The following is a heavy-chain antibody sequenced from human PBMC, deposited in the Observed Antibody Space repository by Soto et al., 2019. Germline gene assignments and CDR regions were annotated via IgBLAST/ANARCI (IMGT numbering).Heavy chain of an antibody. CDR3: ARDIKLGIRAFDI. CDR2: INAGNGNT. J-gene: IGHJ3*02. Sequence: ASVKVSCKASGYTFTSYAMHWVRQAPGQRLEWMGWINAGNGNTKYSQKFQGRVTITRDTSASTAYMELSSLRSEDTAVYYCARDIKLGIRAFDIWGQGTMVTVSS. CDR1: GYTFTSYA. V-gene: IGHV1-3*01. D-gene: IGHD7-27*01.